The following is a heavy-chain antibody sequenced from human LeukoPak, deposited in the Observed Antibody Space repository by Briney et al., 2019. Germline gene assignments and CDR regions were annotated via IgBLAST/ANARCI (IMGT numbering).Heavy chain of an antibody. J-gene: IGHJ3*02. Sequence: GGSLRLPCAASGFTFSDYYMSWIRQAPGKGLEWVSYISSSGSTIYYADSVKGRFTISRDNAKNSLYLQMNSLRAEDTAVYYCARKGYYDFWSGPTGGAFDIWGQGTVVTVSS. V-gene: IGHV3-11*01. CDR1: GFTFSDYY. CDR2: ISSSGSTI. D-gene: IGHD3-3*01. CDR3: ARKGYYDFWSGPTGGAFDI.